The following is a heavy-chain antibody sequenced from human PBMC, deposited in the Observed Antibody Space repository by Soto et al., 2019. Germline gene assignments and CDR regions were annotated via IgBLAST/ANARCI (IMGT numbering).Heavy chain of an antibody. Sequence: EVQLVESGGGLVQPGGSLRLSCAVSGFIFSDYWMTWVRQAPGKGLEWVATINPEGREKYDADSLRGRFTTSRDNTKNSLSLQMISRSAEDTALYYCASARIDYWGRGTLITVSS. CDR2: INPEGREK. J-gene: IGHJ4*02. CDR1: GFIFSDYW. V-gene: IGHV3-7*03. CDR3: ASARIDY.